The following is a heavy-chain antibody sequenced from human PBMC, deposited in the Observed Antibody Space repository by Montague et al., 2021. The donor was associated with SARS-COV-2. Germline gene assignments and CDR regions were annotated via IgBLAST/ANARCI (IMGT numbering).Heavy chain of an antibody. CDR3: ARTYAPSAVAVDY. Sequence: PALVKPTQTLTLTCTFSGFSLNTSGMCVSWIRQPPGKALEWPARIDWDDDKYYSTSLKTGPTISKDTSKNQVVLTMTNMDPVDTATYYCARTYAPSAVAVDYWGQGTLVTVSS. D-gene: IGHD6-19*01. CDR2: IDWDDDK. CDR1: GFSLNTSGMC. V-gene: IGHV2-70*11. J-gene: IGHJ4*02.